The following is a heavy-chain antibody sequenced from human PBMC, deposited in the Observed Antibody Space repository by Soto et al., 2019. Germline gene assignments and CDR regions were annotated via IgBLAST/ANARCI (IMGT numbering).Heavy chain of an antibody. CDR3: TRADSSGYSGAN. V-gene: IGHV4-59*08. Sequence: PSETLSLTCTVSGGSISSYYWSWIRQPPGKGLEWIGYIYYSGSTNYNPSLKSRVTISVDTSKNQFSLKLSSVTAADTAVYYCTRADSSGYSGANWGQGTLVTSPQ. J-gene: IGHJ4*02. D-gene: IGHD3-22*01. CDR1: GGSISSYY. CDR2: IYYSGST.